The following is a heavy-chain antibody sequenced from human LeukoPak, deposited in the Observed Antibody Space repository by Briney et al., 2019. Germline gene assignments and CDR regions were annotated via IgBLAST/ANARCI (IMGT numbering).Heavy chain of an antibody. CDR1: GSTFTNAW. CDR3: TTDGEGVCGDDCYSSDY. J-gene: IGHJ4*02. CDR2: IKSKSDGGTT. Sequence: GGSLRLSCAASGSTFTNAWMSWVRQAPGKGLEWVGRIKSKSDGGTTDYAAPVKGRFTISRDDSKNTLYMQMNSLKTEDTAVHYCTTDGEGVCGDDCYSSDYWGQGTLVTVSS. D-gene: IGHD2-21*01. V-gene: IGHV3-15*01.